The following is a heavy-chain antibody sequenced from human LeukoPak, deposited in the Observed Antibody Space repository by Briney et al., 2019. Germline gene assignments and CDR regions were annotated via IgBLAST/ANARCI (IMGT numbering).Heavy chain of an antibody. CDR1: GFTFDEYA. V-gene: IGHV3-9*01. Sequence: GGSLRLSCAASGFTFDEYAMHWVRQAPGKGLEWVSGISWSGGSLDYVDAVKGRLTISRDNAKNSLYLQMNSLRPEDTALYFCAKGTGRYWTFFDSWGQGTHVIVSS. CDR3: AKGTGRYWTFFDS. CDR2: ISWSGGSL. D-gene: IGHD1-26*01. J-gene: IGHJ4*02.